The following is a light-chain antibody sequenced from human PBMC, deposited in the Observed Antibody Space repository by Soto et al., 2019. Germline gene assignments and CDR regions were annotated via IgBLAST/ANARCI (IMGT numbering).Light chain of an antibody. CDR2: DAS. CDR1: RSVSSW. Sequence: DIQMTQSPATLSASVGDRVTITCRASRSVSSWLAWYQQKPGKAPKLLIYDASSLQSGVPPRFSGSGSGTEFTLTINSLQPDDFATYYYQQYNSYWAFGQGTKVEIK. J-gene: IGKJ1*01. CDR3: QQYNSYWA. V-gene: IGKV1-5*01.